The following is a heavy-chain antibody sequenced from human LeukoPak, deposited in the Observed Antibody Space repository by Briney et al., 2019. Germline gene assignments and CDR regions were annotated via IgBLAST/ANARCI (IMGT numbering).Heavy chain of an antibody. CDR1: GYTFTGYY. CDR3: ARHGSYYGSGSYRYNWVDP. V-gene: IGHV1-2*02. CDR2: INPNSGGT. J-gene: IGHJ5*02. D-gene: IGHD3-10*01. Sequence: ASVKVSCKASGYTFTGYYMHWVRQAPGQGLEWMGWINPNSGGTNYAQKFQGRVTMTRDTSISTAYMELSRLRSDDTAVYYCARHGSYYGSGSYRYNWVDPWGQGTLVTVSS.